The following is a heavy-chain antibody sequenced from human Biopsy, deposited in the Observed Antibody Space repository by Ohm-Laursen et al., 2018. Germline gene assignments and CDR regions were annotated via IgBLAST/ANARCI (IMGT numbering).Heavy chain of an antibody. J-gene: IGHJ5*02. V-gene: IGHV3-23*01. Sequence: GSLRLSCSASGFRFSSHTMSWVRQAPGKGPEWVSTISANGATSYYADSVKGRFTISRDNSKNTLYLQMNSVRADDTAIYYCAKGGSITIFGVVINNCFDPWGQGTRVTVSS. D-gene: IGHD3-3*01. CDR3: AKGGSITIFGVVINNCFDP. CDR1: GFRFSSHT. CDR2: ISANGATS.